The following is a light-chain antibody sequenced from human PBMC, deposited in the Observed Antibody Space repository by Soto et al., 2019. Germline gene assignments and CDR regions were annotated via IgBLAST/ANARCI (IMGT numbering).Light chain of an antibody. J-gene: IGLJ2*01. CDR2: EVS. CDR3: FSSTRSATLV. V-gene: IGLV2-14*03. CDR1: SSDVGGVNY. Sequence: QSVLTHPASVSVSPGQSITISCTGSSSDVGGVNYVSWYQQHPGNAPKLLIYEVSNRPSGVSCRFSASKSGNTASLTISGLQAEDEADYYCFSSTRSATLVFDGGTKVTVL.